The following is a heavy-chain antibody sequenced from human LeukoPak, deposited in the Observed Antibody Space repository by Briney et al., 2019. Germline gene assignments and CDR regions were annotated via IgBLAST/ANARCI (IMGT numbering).Heavy chain of an antibody. J-gene: IGHJ4*02. CDR1: GGSFSGHY. V-gene: IGHV4-34*01. CDR2: INHGGST. CDR3: ARGRYVTTRGGAAAGFLDY. Sequence: SETLSLTCTVSGGSFSGHYWNWIRQPPGKGLEWIGEINHGGSTNYNPSLKSRVTISVDTSQNQFSLRLSSVTAADTAVYYCARGRYVTTRGGAAAGFLDYWGQGTLVTVST. D-gene: IGHD6-13*01.